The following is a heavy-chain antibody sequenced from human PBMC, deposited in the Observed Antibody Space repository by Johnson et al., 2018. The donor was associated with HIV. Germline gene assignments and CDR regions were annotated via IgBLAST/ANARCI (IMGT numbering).Heavy chain of an antibody. CDR3: ARDRTYCSGGSCYWECAFDI. V-gene: IGHV3-53*01. Sequence: VQLVESGGGLIQPGGSLRLSCAASGFTVSSNYMSWVRQAPGKGLEWVSVIYSGGSTYYADSVKGRFTISRDNSKNTLYLQMNSLRAEDTAVYYCARDRTYCSGGSCYWECAFDIWGQGTMVTVSS. J-gene: IGHJ3*02. CDR2: IYSGGST. D-gene: IGHD2-15*01. CDR1: GFTVSSNY.